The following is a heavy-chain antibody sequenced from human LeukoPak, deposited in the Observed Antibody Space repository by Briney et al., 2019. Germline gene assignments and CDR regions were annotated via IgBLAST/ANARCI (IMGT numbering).Heavy chain of an antibody. V-gene: IGHV4-30-2*01. Sequence: SQTLSLTCAVSGGSISSGGYSWSWIRQPPGKGLEWIGYIYHSGSTYYNPSLKSRVTISVDGSKNQFSLKLSSVTAADTAVYYCATYIVVVPAAIGWFDPWGQGTLVTVSS. D-gene: IGHD2-2*01. CDR1: GGSISSGGYS. J-gene: IGHJ5*02. CDR3: ATYIVVVPAAIGWFDP. CDR2: IYHSGST.